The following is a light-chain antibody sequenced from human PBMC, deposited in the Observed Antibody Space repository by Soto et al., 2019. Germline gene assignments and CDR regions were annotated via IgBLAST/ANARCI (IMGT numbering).Light chain of an antibody. J-gene: IGKJ3*01. CDR1: QSVSSSY. CDR3: QQYGSSPRFT. Sequence: EIVLTQSPGTLSLSPGERATLSCRASQSVSSSYLAWYQQKPGQAPRLLIYGASSMATGIPDRFSGSGSGTGFTLTISTLESEACAVYYCQQYGSSPRFTFGPGTKVDIK. CDR2: GAS. V-gene: IGKV3-20*01.